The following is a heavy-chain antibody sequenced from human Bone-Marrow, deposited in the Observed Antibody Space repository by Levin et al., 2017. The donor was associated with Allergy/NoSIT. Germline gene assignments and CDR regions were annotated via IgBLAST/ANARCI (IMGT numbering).Heavy chain of an antibody. CDR1: GDSISSGRYS. J-gene: IGHJ4*02. Sequence: ASETLSLTCAVSGDSISSGRYSWSWIRQPPGKGLEWIGYIYQSGSTYYNPSLQSRMTLSVDTSINQFSLKLNSVTAADTAVYYCARGRRSGSDLTFDYWGQGVLVTVSS. CDR2: IYQSGST. CDR3: ARGRRSGSDLTFDY. D-gene: IGHD5-12*01. V-gene: IGHV4-30-2*01.